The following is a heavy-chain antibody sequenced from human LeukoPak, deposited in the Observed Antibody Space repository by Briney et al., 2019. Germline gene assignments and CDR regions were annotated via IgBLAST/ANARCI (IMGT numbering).Heavy chain of an antibody. Sequence: GGSLRLSCAASGFTFDDYGMNWVRQAPGKGLEWVSYISSSSSTIYYADSVKGRFTISRDNAKNSLYLQMNSLRAEDTAVYYCARDTDHCGGDCYPPGWFDPWGQGTLVTVSS. J-gene: IGHJ5*02. D-gene: IGHD2-21*02. CDR2: ISSSSSTI. CDR1: GFTFDDYG. CDR3: ARDTDHCGGDCYPPGWFDP. V-gene: IGHV3-48*01.